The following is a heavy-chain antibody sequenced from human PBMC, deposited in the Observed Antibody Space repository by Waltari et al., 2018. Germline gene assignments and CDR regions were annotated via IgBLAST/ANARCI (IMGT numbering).Heavy chain of an antibody. J-gene: IGHJ4*02. V-gene: IGHV4-38-2*01. Sequence: QVQLQESGPGLVKPSETLSLTCAVSGYSISSGYYWGWIRQPPGKGLEWIGSIYHSGGTYYNPALKMRVTISVDTSKNQFSLKLSSVTAADTAVYYCARRPSGYYFDYWGQGTLVTVSS. CDR3: ARRPSGYYFDY. D-gene: IGHD6-25*01. CDR1: GYSISSGYY. CDR2: IYHSGGT.